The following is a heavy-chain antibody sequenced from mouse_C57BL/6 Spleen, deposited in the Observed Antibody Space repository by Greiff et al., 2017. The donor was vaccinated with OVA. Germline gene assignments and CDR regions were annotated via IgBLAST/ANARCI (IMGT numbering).Heavy chain of an antibody. CDR2: IYPGSGST. J-gene: IGHJ3*01. V-gene: IGHV1-55*01. CDR3: ARAGYDGPSWFAY. CDR1: GYTFTSYW. Sequence: QVQLKQPGAELVKPGASVKMSCKASGYTFTSYWITWVKQRPGQGLEWIGDIYPGSGSTNYNEKFKSKATLTVDTSSSTAYMQLSSLTSEDSAVYYCARAGYDGPSWFAYWGQGTLVTVSA. D-gene: IGHD2-2*01.